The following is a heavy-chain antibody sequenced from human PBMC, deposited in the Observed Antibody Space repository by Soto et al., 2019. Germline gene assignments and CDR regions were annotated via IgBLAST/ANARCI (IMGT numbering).Heavy chain of an antibody. Sequence: EVQLVESGGGLVQPGGSLKLSCAASGFTFSGSAMHWVRQASGKGREWVGRIRSKANSYATAYAASVKGRFTISRDDSKNTAYLQMNSLKTEDTAFYYCTRTMTTAAFDIWGQGTMVTVSS. CDR1: GFTFSGSA. V-gene: IGHV3-73*02. CDR2: IRSKANSYAT. CDR3: TRTMTTAAFDI. J-gene: IGHJ3*02. D-gene: IGHD4-17*01.